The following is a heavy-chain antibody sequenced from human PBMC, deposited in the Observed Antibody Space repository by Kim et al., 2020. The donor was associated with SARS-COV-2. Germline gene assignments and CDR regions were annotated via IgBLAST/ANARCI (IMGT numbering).Heavy chain of an antibody. CDR2: IYYSGST. V-gene: IGHV4-31*03. Sequence: SETLSLTCTVSGGSISSGGYYWSWIRQHPGKGLEWIGYIYYSGSTYYNPSLKSRVTISVDTSKNQFSLKLSSVTAADTAVYYCARHKRLSFFDYWGQGTLVTVSS. CDR3: ARHKRLSFFDY. CDR1: GGSISSGGYY. J-gene: IGHJ4*02. D-gene: IGHD2-21*01.